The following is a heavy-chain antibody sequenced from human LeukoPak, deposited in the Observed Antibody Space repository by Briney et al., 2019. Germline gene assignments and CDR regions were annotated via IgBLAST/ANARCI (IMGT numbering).Heavy chain of an antibody. CDR2: IYYSGST. CDR1: GGSISSYC. Sequence: PSETLSLTSTVSGGSISSYCWSWIRQPPGKGLEWIGYIYYSGSTNYNPSLKSRVTISVDTSKNQFSLKLSSVTAADTAVYYCASQPYCGGDCYSHFDYWGQGTLVTVSS. D-gene: IGHD2-21*02. CDR3: ASQPYCGGDCYSHFDY. V-gene: IGHV4-59*01. J-gene: IGHJ4*02.